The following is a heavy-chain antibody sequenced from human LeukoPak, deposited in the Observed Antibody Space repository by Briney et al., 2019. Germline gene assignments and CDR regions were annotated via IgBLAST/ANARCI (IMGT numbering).Heavy chain of an antibody. D-gene: IGHD1-1*01. V-gene: IGHV3-7*04. J-gene: IGHJ4*02. CDR1: GFTFSTSA. Sequence: PGGSLRLSCAASGFTFSTSAMTWVRQAPGRGLEWVANIHPEGNEKYHVESVKGRFTISRDNTKDLLFLQMNGLRVEDTAVYYCARGDDFSGDHWGQGTLVTVSS. CDR3: ARGDDFSGDH. CDR2: IHPEGNEK.